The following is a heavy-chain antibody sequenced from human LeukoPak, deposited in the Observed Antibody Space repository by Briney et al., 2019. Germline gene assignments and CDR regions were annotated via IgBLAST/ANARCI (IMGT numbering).Heavy chain of an antibody. CDR2: ISYDGSNK. CDR1: GFTFSSYP. D-gene: IGHD3-9*01. V-gene: IGHV3-30-3*01. Sequence: GGSLRLSCAASGFTFSSYPMHWVRQAPGKRLEWVAVISYDGSNKYYADSVKGRFTISRDNSKNTLYLQMNSLRAEDTAVYYCARGTFYDILTGYHDYWGQGTLVTVSS. J-gene: IGHJ4*02. CDR3: ARGTFYDILTGYHDY.